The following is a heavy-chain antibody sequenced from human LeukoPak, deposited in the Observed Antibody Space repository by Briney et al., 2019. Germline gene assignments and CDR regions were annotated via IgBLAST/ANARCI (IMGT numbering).Heavy chain of an antibody. CDR1: GGSVSSYY. D-gene: IGHD1-1*01. CDR3: ARDRGTWNDDGFDY. CDR2: IYISGST. J-gene: IGHJ4*02. V-gene: IGHV4-4*07. Sequence: SETLSLTCTVSGGSVSSYYWSWIRQPAGKGLEWIGRIYISGSTNYNPSLKSRVTMSVDTSKNQFSLKLSSVTAADAAVYYCARDRGTWNDDGFDYWGQGTLVTVSS.